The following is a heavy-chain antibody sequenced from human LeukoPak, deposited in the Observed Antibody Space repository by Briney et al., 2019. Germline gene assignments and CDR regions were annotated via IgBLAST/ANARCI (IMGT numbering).Heavy chain of an antibody. D-gene: IGHD5-24*01. CDR2: ISYDGSNK. J-gene: IGHJ4*02. V-gene: IGHV3-30-3*01. CDR3: ARDGYNRAIYYFDY. CDR1: GFTFSSYA. Sequence: PGGSLRLSCAASGFTFSSYAMHWVRQAPGKGVEWVAVISYDGSNKYYADSVKGRFTISRDNSKNTLYLQMNSLRAEDTAVYYCARDGYNRAIYYFDYWGQGTLVTVSS.